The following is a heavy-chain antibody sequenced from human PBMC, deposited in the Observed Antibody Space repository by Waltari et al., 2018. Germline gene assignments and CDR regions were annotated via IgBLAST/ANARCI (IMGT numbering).Heavy chain of an antibody. J-gene: IGHJ3*02. D-gene: IGHD6-13*01. Sequence: QVQLVESGGGVVQPGRSLSLSCAASGFTFSSSAMPWVRQAPGKGLEWVAVISYDGSNKYYADSVKGRFTISRDNSKNTLYLQMNSLRAEDTAVYYCAREGRIAAAGTSTFDIWGQGTMVTVSS. CDR2: ISYDGSNK. CDR3: AREGRIAAAGTSTFDI. V-gene: IGHV3-30-3*01. CDR1: GFTFSSSA.